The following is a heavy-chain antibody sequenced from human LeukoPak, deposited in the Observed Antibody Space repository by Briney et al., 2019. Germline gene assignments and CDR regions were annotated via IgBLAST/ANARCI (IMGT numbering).Heavy chain of an antibody. CDR2: IYYSGST. J-gene: IGHJ4*02. CDR3: ARARYSSSWYPTDYFDY. Sequence: PSETLSLTCTVSGGSISSGGYYWGWIRQPPGKGLEWIGSIYYSGSTNYNPSLKSRVTISVDTSKNQFSLKLSSVTAADTAVYYCARARYSSSWYPTDYFDYWGQGTLVTVSS. V-gene: IGHV4-39*07. CDR1: GGSISSGGYY. D-gene: IGHD6-13*01.